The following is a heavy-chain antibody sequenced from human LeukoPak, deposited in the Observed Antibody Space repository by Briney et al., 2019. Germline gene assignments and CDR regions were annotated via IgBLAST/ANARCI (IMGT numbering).Heavy chain of an antibody. D-gene: IGHD6-19*01. CDR1: GGSISSSNW. CDR3: ARNWDTRGWYRYFDL. V-gene: IGHV4-4*02. CDR2: IYHSGST. Sequence: SETLSLTCAVSGGSISSSNWWSWVRQPPGKGLEWIGEIYHSGSTNYNPSLKSRVTISVDKSKNQFSLKLSSVTAADTAVYYCARNWDTRGWYRYFDLWGRGTLVTVSS. J-gene: IGHJ2*01.